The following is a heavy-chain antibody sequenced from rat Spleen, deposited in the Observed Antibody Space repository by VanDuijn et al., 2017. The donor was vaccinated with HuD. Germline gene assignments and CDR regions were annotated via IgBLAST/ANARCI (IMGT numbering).Heavy chain of an antibody. J-gene: IGHJ3*01. Sequence: EVKLVESGGGLVQPGRSLKLSCVASGFTFSDYYMAWVRQAPTKGLEWVASINYDGRSTFYRDSVRDRFTISRDNAKSTLYLQMNNLRSEDTAIYYCTSGGMTTRLNWFAYWGQGTLVTVSS. CDR3: TSGGMTTRLNWFAY. D-gene: IGHD1-7*01. CDR1: GFTFSDYY. V-gene: IGHV5-29*01. CDR2: INYDGRST.